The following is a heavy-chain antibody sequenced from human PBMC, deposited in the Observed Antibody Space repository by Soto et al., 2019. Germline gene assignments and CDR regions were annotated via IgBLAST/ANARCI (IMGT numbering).Heavy chain of an antibody. Sequence: GGSLRLACSAAGFTFSSYAMRWVRQAPGKGLEYVSAISSNGGSTYYADSVKGRFTISRDNSKNTLYLQMSSLRAEDTAVYYCVNSAQYGNFDYWGQGTLVTVSS. J-gene: IGHJ4*02. V-gene: IGHV3-64D*06. CDR2: ISSNGGST. D-gene: IGHD4-17*01. CDR3: VNSAQYGNFDY. CDR1: GFTFSSYA.